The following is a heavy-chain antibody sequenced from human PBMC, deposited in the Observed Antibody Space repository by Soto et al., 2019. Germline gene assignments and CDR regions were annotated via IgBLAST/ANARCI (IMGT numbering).Heavy chain of an antibody. J-gene: IGHJ6*02. V-gene: IGHV4-34*01. Sequence: LSLTCAVYGGSFSGYYWSWIRQPPGKGLEWIGEINHSGSTNYNPSLKGRVTISVDTPKNQFSLKLSSVTAADTAVYYCARARFLEWLSDYYYYGMDVWGQGTTVTVSS. CDR1: GGSFSGYY. CDR2: INHSGST. D-gene: IGHD3-3*01. CDR3: ARARFLEWLSDYYYYGMDV.